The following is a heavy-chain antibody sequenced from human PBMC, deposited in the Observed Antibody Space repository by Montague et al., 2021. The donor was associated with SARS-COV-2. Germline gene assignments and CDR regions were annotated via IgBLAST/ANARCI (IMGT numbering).Heavy chain of an antibody. V-gene: IGHV4-34*01. D-gene: IGHD3-10*01. CDR1: GGSFSGYY. J-gene: IGHJ6*02. Sequence: SETLSLTCAVYGGSFSGYYWSWIRQPPGKGLEWIGEINHSGSANYNPSLKSRVTISVGTSKNQFSLKLSSVTAADTAVYYCARVRYYGSGTSLGMDVWGQGTTVTVSS. CDR2: INHSGSA. CDR3: ARVRYYGSGTSLGMDV.